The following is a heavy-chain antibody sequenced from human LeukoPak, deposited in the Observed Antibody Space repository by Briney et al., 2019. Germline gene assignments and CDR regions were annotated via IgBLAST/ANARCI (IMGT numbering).Heavy chain of an antibody. D-gene: IGHD5-18*01. CDR3: AKANLVYSYGSDY. Sequence: GGSLRLPCAASGFTFSSYAMSWVRQAPGKGLEWVSAISGSGGSTYYADSVKGRFTISRDNSKNTLYLQMNSLRAEDTAVYYCAKANLVYSYGSDYWGQGTLVTVSS. V-gene: IGHV3-23*01. CDR1: GFTFSSYA. J-gene: IGHJ4*02. CDR2: ISGSGGST.